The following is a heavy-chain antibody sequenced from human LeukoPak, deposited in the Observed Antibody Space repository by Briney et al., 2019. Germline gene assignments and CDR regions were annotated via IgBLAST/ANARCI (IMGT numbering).Heavy chain of an antibody. CDR3: ARGGPYCSGGNCYGGFDY. Sequence: EASVKVSCKASGYTFTSHYVHWVRQAPGQGLEWMAIINPSDGGTTFAANFQGRATMTRDTSTSTVYMEVSSLRSEDTALYYCARGGPYCSGGNCYGGFDYWGQGTLVTVSS. D-gene: IGHD2-15*01. V-gene: IGHV1-46*01. CDR2: INPSDGGT. CDR1: GYTFTSHY. J-gene: IGHJ4*02.